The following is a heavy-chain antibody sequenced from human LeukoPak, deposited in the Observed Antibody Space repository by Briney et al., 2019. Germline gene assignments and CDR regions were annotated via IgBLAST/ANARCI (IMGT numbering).Heavy chain of an antibody. V-gene: IGHV1-8*01. CDR3: ARGVKKQQPSPPGY. J-gene: IGHJ4*02. D-gene: IGHD6-13*01. CDR1: GYTFTSYD. Sequence: ASVKVSCKASGYTFTSYDINWARQATGQGLEWMGWTNPNSGNTGYAQKFQGRVTMTRNTSISTAYMELSSLRSEDTAVYYCARGVKKQQPSPPGYWGQGTLVTVSS. CDR2: TNPNSGNT.